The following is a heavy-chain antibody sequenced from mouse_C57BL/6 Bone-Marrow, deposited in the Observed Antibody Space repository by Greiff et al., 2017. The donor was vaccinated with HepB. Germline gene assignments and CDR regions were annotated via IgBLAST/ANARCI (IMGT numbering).Heavy chain of an antibody. CDR3: ARGYSNYTLNYARDY. Sequence: EVMLVDSGGGLVQSGRSLRLSCETSGFTFRDFYMEWVRQAPGKGLEWIAASRNKANDYTTEYSASVKGRFIVSRDTSQSILYLPMNTLRAEDTAIYYCARGYSNYTLNYARDYWGQGTSVTVSS. D-gene: IGHD2-5*01. J-gene: IGHJ4*01. CDR2: SRNKANDYTT. CDR1: GFTFRDFY. V-gene: IGHV7-1*01.